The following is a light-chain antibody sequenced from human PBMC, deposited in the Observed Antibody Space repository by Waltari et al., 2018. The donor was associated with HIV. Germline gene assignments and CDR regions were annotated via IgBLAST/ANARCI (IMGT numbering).Light chain of an antibody. V-gene: IGLV2-8*01. J-gene: IGLJ2*01. CDR3: TSYFVSYGVF. CDR2: EVT. Sequence: QSALTQPPSASGSPGPSVTISCTGTTNDVAAYLHVSWYQQYPGRAPKLLIYEVTKRPSGVPNRFSGSKSGNTASLTVSGLQAEDDGHYYCTSYFVSYGVFFGGGTNLTVL. CDR1: TNDVAAYLH.